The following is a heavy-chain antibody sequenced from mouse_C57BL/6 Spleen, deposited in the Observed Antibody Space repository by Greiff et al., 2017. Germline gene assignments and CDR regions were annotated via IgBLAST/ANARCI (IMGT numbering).Heavy chain of an antibody. J-gene: IGHJ2*01. CDR1: GYTFTDYY. V-gene: IGHV1-76*01. D-gene: IGHD1-3*01. Sequence: VQLQQSGAELVRPGASVKLSCKASGYTFTDYYINWVKQRPGQGLEWIARIYPGSGNTYYNEKFKGKATLTAEKSSSTAYMQLSSLTSEDSAVYFCASNLNYYFDYWGQGTTLTVSS. CDR3: ASNLNYYFDY. CDR2: IYPGSGNT.